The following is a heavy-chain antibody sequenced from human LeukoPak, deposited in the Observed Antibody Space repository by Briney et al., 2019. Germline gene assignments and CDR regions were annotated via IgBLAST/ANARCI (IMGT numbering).Heavy chain of an antibody. CDR2: ISSSRSDT. CDR1: GFTFSDYY. J-gene: IGHJ4*02. Sequence: GGSLRLSCAASGFTFSDYYMSWIRQAPGKGLEWVSYISSSRSDTKYADSVKGRFTISRDNAKNSLYLQMNGLRAEDTAVYYCARDRLWEVGATPYFAYWGQGTLVTVSS. V-gene: IGHV3-11*05. D-gene: IGHD1-26*01. CDR3: ARDRLWEVGATPYFAY.